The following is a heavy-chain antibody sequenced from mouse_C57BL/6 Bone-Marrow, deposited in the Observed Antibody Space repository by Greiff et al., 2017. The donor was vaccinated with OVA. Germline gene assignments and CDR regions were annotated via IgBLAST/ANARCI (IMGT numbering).Heavy chain of an antibody. Sequence: EVHLVESGGDLVKPGGSLKLSCAASGFTFSSYGMSWVRQTPDKRLEWVATISSGGSYTYYPDSVKGRFTISRDNAKNTLYLQMSSLKSEDTAMYYCAYIIYYDYDGTIGDYWGQGTSVTVSS. V-gene: IGHV5-6*01. CDR1: GFTFSSYG. D-gene: IGHD2-4*01. CDR3: AYIIYYDYDGTIGDY. CDR2: ISSGGSYT. J-gene: IGHJ4*01.